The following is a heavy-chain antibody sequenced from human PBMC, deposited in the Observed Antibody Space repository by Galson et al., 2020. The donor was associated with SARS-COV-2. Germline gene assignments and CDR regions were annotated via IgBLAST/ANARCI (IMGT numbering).Heavy chain of an antibody. CDR1: GFTFSTYA. CDR3: ARERGTLTGYTAFDY. Sequence: GESLKISCVASGFTFSTYAMHWVRQALGSGLEWAAAISSDGVNKYYGESVRGRFTISRNNAKNTLFVQMNSPRADDTAVYYCARERGTLTGYTAFDYWGPGSLVTVSS. D-gene: IGHD3-9*01. J-gene: IGHJ4*02. CDR2: ISSDGVNK. V-gene: IGHV3-30*14.